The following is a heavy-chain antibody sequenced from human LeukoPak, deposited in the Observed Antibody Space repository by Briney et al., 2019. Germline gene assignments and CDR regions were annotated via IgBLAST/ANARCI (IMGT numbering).Heavy chain of an antibody. CDR1: GFTFSSYG. D-gene: IGHD6-13*01. CDR3: AKDRFIAAAGPTFDY. Sequence: GGSLSLSFAASGFTFSSYGMHWVRQVPGKGLEWGAFIRYDGSNKYYADSVKGRFTISRDNSKNTLYLQMNSLRAEDTAVYYCAKDRFIAAAGPTFDYWGQGTLVTVSS. CDR2: IRYDGSNK. J-gene: IGHJ4*02. V-gene: IGHV3-30*02.